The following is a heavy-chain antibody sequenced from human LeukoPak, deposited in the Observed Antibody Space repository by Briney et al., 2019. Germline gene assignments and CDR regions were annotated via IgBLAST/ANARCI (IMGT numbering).Heavy chain of an antibody. CDR2: INSDGSST. D-gene: IGHD4-17*01. CDR1: GFTVSSNY. Sequence: PGGSLRLSCAASGFTVSSNYMNWVRQAPGKGLVWVSLINSDGSSTNYADSVKGRFTIYRDNAKNTLYLQMNSLRAEDTAVYYCARDYGDAFDVWGQGTMVTVSS. V-gene: IGHV3-74*01. J-gene: IGHJ3*01. CDR3: ARDYGDAFDV.